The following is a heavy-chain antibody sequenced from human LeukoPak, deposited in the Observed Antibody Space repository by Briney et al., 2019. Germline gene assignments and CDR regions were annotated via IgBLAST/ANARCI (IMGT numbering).Heavy chain of an antibody. CDR2: INHSGST. CDR1: GGSISTYY. Sequence: SETLSLTCTLSGGSISTYYWSWIRQPPGKGLEWIGEINHSGSTNYNPSLKSRVTISVDTSKNQFSLNLSSVTAADTAMYYCAREFSGTSIAARVFDSWGQGTLVTVSS. V-gene: IGHV4-34*01. CDR3: AREFSGTSIAARVFDS. J-gene: IGHJ4*02. D-gene: IGHD6-6*01.